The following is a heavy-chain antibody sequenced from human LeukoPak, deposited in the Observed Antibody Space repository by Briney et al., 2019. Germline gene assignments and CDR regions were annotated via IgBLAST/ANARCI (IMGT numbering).Heavy chain of an antibody. D-gene: IGHD1-26*01. V-gene: IGHV4-4*07. Sequence: SETLSLTCTVSGGSISSYYWRWLRQPAGKGLEWIGRIYTSGSTNDNPSLKSGVTISVDTSKNQFSLTLSAVTAADTAVYYCARGGYWSGADDYWGQGTLVTVSS. CDR2: IYTSGST. CDR1: GGSISSYY. CDR3: ARGGYWSGADDY. J-gene: IGHJ4*02.